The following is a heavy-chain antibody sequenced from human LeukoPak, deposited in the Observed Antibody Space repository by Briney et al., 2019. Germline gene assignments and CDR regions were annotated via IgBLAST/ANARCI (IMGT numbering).Heavy chain of an antibody. Sequence: GEALRISCQGSGYCFINYWSTWVRQMAGNGLACVRKIDPSDSYTNYSPSFQGHVTISADKSINTAYLQWSSLEASDTAIYFCARHLGGYTHFDYWGQGTLFTVSS. J-gene: IGHJ4*02. D-gene: IGHD3-22*01. V-gene: IGHV5-10-1*01. CDR3: ARHLGGYTHFDY. CDR1: GYCFINYW. CDR2: IDPSDSYT.